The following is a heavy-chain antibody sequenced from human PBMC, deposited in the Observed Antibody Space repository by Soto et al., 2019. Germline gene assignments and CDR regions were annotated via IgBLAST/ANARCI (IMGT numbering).Heavy chain of an antibody. CDR2: IYSGGST. V-gene: IGHV3-53*02. CDR3: ATRLGVVPAAIYYGMDV. Sequence: EVQLVETGGGLIQPGGSLRLSCAASGFTVSSNYMSWVRQAPGKGLEWVSVIYSGGSTYYADSVKGRFTISRDNSKNTLYLQMNSLRAEDTAVYYCATRLGVVPAAIYYGMDVWGQGTTVTVSS. CDR1: GFTVSSNY. J-gene: IGHJ6*02. D-gene: IGHD2-2*01.